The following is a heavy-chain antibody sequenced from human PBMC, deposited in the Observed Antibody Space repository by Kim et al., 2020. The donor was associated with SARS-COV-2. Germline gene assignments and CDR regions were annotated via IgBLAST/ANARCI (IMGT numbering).Heavy chain of an antibody. V-gene: IGHV3-33*05. J-gene: IGHJ4*02. Sequence: GGSLRLSCAASGFTFSSYGMHWVRQAPGKGLEWVAFISYDGSNKYYADSVKGRFTISRDNSKNTLYLQMNSLRAEDTAVYYCARGAGYYYGSGSYSLLPFDYWGQGTLVTVSP. D-gene: IGHD3-10*01. CDR2: ISYDGSNK. CDR1: GFTFSSYG. CDR3: ARGAGYYYGSGSYSLLPFDY.